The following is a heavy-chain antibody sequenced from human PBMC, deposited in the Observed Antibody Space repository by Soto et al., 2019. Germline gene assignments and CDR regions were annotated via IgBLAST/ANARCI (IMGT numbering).Heavy chain of an antibody. D-gene: IGHD5-12*01. CDR3: ASYHYGSGEGFDY. CDR1: GFALRATGES. J-gene: IGHJ4*02. CDR2: IYWDDDD. Sequence: QITLKESGPTLVKPTQTLKLTCTFSGFALRATGESVGWIRQPPGKALEWLALIYWDDDDRYSPSLKNRLTLTKDASKKQVVLMMTNMDPVDTARYYCASYHYGSGEGFDYWGQGILVTVSS. V-gene: IGHV2-5*02.